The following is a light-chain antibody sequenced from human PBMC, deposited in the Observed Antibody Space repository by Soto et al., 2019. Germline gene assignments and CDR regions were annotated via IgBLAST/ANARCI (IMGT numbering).Light chain of an antibody. CDR3: QQYYSTPPT. Sequence: IVMTQSPDSLAVSLGERATINCKSSQSLLYSSDNKNYLTWYQQKPGQPPKLLIYWASTRESGVPDRFSGSGSGTDFTLTISRLQAEDVAVYYCQQYYSTPPTFGQGTKLEIK. V-gene: IGKV4-1*01. CDR2: WAS. CDR1: QSLLYSSDNKNY. J-gene: IGKJ2*01.